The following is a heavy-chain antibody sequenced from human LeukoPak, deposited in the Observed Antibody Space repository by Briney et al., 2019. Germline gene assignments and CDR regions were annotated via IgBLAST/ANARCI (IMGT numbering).Heavy chain of an antibody. CDR2: ISGNAGST. CDR1: GFTXSSYD. D-gene: IGHD1-26*01. CDR3: TSPSSQWELLLPLDP. V-gene: IGHV3-64*01. Sequence: GXXRRSXXGSGFTXSSYDMQWVRQAPGKGREYGSAISGNAGSTYYATSVTGNFTISTDNSKNTLYLQMGSLRADDMAVYYCTSPSSQWELLLPLDPWGQGTLVTVSS. J-gene: IGHJ5*02.